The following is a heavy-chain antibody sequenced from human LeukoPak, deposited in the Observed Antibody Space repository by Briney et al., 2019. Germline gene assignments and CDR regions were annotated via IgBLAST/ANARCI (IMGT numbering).Heavy chain of an antibody. Sequence: SETLSLTCTVSGGSISGYYWSWMKQPPGKGLEWIGYIFNSEITDYNPSHESRVSISEDTSRNLLSLKLSSVTAADTAVYYCARWNEGLDYWGQGTLVTVSS. CDR3: ARWNEGLDY. D-gene: IGHD1-1*01. CDR2: IFNSEIT. V-gene: IGHV4-59*01. J-gene: IGHJ4*02. CDR1: GGSISGYY.